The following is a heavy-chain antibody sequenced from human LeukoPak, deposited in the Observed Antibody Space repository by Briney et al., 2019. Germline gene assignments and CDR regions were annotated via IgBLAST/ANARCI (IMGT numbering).Heavy chain of an antibody. CDR1: GGSLSGYY. CDR3: AIQSGATDY. J-gene: IGHJ4*02. V-gene: IGHV4-34*11. Sequence: SETLSLTCAVYGGSLSGYYWAWIRQPPGKGLEWITTIYYGGSTYYNPSLKSRVTISVDTSRNQFSLNLRSVTAADTAVYYCAIQSGATDYWGQGTLVTVSS. CDR2: IYYGGST. D-gene: IGHD1-26*01.